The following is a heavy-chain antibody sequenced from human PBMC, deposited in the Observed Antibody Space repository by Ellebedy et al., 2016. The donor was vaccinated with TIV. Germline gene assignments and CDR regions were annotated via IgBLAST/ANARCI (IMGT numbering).Heavy chain of an antibody. CDR1: GYTFTGYY. CDR3: ARDLSIAAAGRGRGWFDP. J-gene: IGHJ5*02. CDR2: INPNSGGT. D-gene: IGHD6-13*01. V-gene: IGHV1-2*02. Sequence: ASVKVSCKASGYTFTGYYMHWVRQAPGQGLEWMGWINPNSGGTNYAQKFQGRVTMTRDTSISTAYMELSRLRSDDTAVYYCARDLSIAAAGRGRGWFDPWGQGTLVTVSS.